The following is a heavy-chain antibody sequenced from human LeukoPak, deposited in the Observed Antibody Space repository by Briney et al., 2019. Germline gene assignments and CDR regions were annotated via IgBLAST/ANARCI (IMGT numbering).Heavy chain of an antibody. V-gene: IGHV3-7*01. CDR1: GLTVSSSW. CDR2: INPDGNKK. D-gene: IGHD5-18*01. Sequence: GGSLRLSCAVSGLTVSSSWMDWVRQAPGKGLEWVASINPDGNKKYSADSVKGRFTISRDNAENSLYLQMNSLRVEDTAFYYCARDLAYSRLDYWGQGMLVTVSS. CDR3: ARDLAYSRLDY. J-gene: IGHJ4*02.